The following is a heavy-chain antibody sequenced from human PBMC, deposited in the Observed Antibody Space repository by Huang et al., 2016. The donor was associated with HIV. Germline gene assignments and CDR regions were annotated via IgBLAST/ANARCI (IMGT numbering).Heavy chain of an antibody. D-gene: IGHD3-3*01. CDR3: AKEQKTIFGVAISFFDY. CDR2: ITGSGGTR. Sequence: ITGSGGTRQYADSVKGRFTISRDNSNKTLYVHMGSLSADDTALYYCAKEQKTIFGVAISFFDYWGLGTLVTVSS. J-gene: IGHJ4*01. V-gene: IGHV3-23*01.